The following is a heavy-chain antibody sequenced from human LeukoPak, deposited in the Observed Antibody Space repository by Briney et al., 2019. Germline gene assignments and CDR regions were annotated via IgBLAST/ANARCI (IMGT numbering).Heavy chain of an antibody. CDR3: ARGLYYDSSGYVFDY. Sequence: SETLSLTYTVSGGSISSYYWSWIRQPPGKGLEWIGYIYYSGSTNYNPSLKSRVTISVDTSKNQFSLKLSSVTAADTAVYYCARGLYYDSSGYVFDYWGQGTLVTVSS. CDR1: GGSISSYY. CDR2: IYYSGST. V-gene: IGHV4-59*01. D-gene: IGHD3-22*01. J-gene: IGHJ4*02.